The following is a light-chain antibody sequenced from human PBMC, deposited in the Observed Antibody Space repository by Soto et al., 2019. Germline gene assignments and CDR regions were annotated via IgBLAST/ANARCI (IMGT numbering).Light chain of an antibody. CDR1: SSNIGSNY. CDR2: SDN. CDR3: STWDASLSGYV. V-gene: IGLV1-47*02. J-gene: IGLJ1*01. Sequence: QSVVTQPPSASGTPGQKVTITCTGSSSNIGSNYVYWYQHLPGTAPKHLIFSDNERPSGVPERFSGSKSGTSASLAISGLRSEDEADYYCSTWDASLSGYVFGTGTKLTVL.